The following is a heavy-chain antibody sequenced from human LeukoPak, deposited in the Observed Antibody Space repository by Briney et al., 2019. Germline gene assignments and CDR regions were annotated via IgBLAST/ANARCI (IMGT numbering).Heavy chain of an antibody. CDR3: AKLVTHFDY. J-gene: IGHJ4*02. CDR1: GFTFSSYA. V-gene: IGHV3-23*01. CDR2: ISGSGGNT. D-gene: IGHD4-23*01. Sequence: GRSLRPSCAASGFTFSSYAMSWVRQAPGKGLEWVSSISGSGGNTYYADSVKGRFTISRDNSKNTLYMQMNSLRAEDTAVYYCAKLVTHFDYWGQGTLVTVSS.